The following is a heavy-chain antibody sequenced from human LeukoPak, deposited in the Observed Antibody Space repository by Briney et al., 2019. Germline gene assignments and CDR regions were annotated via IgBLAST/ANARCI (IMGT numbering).Heavy chain of an antibody. CDR3: AHNGRTKEAPYYFDY. CDR2: IYWDDDK. CDR1: GFSLSTSGVA. D-gene: IGHD1-1*01. V-gene: IGHV2-5*02. Sequence: ESGPTLVKPTQTLTLTCTFSGFSLSTSGVAVGWIRQPPGKALECLALIYWDDDKRYSPSLKSRLTITKATFKNQVVLNMANLDPVDTATYFCAHNGRTKEAPYYFDYWGQGTLVTVSS. J-gene: IGHJ4*02.